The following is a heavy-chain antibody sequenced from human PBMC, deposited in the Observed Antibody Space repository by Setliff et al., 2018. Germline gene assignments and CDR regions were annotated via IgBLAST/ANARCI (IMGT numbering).Heavy chain of an antibody. J-gene: IGHJ5*02. D-gene: IGHD3-22*01. V-gene: IGHV4-38-2*02. CDR3: ARDRDYYDSSGYSYNWFDP. Sequence: SETLSLTCAVSGYSISSGYYWGWIRQPPGKGLEWIGSIYHSGSTNYNPSLKSRVTISVDTSKNQFSLKLSSVTAADTAVYYCARDRDYYDSSGYSYNWFDPWGQGTLVTVSS. CDR1: GYSISSGYY. CDR2: IYHSGST.